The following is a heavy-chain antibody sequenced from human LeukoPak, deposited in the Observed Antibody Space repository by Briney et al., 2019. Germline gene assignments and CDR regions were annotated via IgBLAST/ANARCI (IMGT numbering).Heavy chain of an antibody. CDR1: GGSISSSSYY. CDR2: IYYSGST. V-gene: IGHV4-39*07. D-gene: IGHD1-26*01. Sequence: SETLSLTCTVSGGSISSSSYYWGWIRQPPGKGLEWIGSIYYSGSTYYNPSLKSRVTISVDTSKNQFSLKLSSVTAADTAVYYCARDKSGSFDYWGQGTLVTDSS. CDR3: ARDKSGSFDY. J-gene: IGHJ4*02.